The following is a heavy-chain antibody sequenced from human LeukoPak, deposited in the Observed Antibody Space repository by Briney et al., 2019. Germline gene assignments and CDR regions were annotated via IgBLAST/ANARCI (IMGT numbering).Heavy chain of an antibody. CDR3: AKDVGATPFDAFDI. CDR1: GFTFDDYA. CDR2: ISWNSGSI. Sequence: PGRSLRLSCAAPGFTFDDYAMHWARQAPGKGLEWVSGISWNSGSIGYADSVKGRFTISRDNAKNSLYLQMNSLRAEDMALYYCAKDVGATPFDAFDIWGQGTMVTVSS. J-gene: IGHJ3*02. D-gene: IGHD1-26*01. V-gene: IGHV3-9*03.